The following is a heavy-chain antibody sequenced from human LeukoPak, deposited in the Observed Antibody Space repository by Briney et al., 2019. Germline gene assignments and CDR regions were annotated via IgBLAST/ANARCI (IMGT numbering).Heavy chain of an antibody. CDR3: AKQVRITMIVVVISANFDY. CDR1: GFTFSSYA. D-gene: IGHD3-22*01. J-gene: IGHJ4*02. V-gene: IGHV3-23*01. Sequence: GVLRLSCAASGFTFSSYAMSWVRQAPGKGLEWVPAISGSGGSTYYADSVKGRFTISRDNSKNTLYLQMNSLRAEDTAVYYCAKQVRITMIVVVISANFDYWGQGTLVTVSS. CDR2: ISGSGGST.